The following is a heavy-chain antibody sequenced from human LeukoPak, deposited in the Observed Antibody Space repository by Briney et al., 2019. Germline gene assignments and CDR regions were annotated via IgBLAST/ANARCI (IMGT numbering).Heavy chain of an antibody. J-gene: IGHJ4*02. CDR3: ARGPIYVQQTYYDFWSGYPSPYYFDY. Sequence: GGSLRLSCAASGFTFSSYAMSWVRQAPGKGLEWVANIKQDGSEKYYVDSVKGRFTISRDNAKNSLYLQMNSLRAEDTAVYYCARGPIYVQQTYYDFWSGYPSPYYFDYWGQGTLVTVSS. V-gene: IGHV3-7*03. CDR2: IKQDGSEK. D-gene: IGHD3-3*01. CDR1: GFTFSSYA.